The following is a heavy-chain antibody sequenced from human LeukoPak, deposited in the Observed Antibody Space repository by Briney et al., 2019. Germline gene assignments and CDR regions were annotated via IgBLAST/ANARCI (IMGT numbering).Heavy chain of an antibody. CDR3: ARDVMSWLPDY. Sequence: SETLSLTCTVSVASISSYYWTCMGQPPGHGLGWIGYVYYSGSTNYNPSLKSRVTISVDTSKNQFSLKLSSVTAADTAVYYCARDVMSWLPDYWGQGTLVTVSS. CDR2: VYYSGST. J-gene: IGHJ4*02. V-gene: IGHV4-59*01. D-gene: IGHD3-16*01. CDR1: VASISSYY.